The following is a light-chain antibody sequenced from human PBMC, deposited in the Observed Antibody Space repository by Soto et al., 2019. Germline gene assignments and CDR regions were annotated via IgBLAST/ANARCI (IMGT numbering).Light chain of an antibody. V-gene: IGLV2-8*01. CDR3: CSHAGNNNYV. J-gene: IGLJ1*01. CDR2: AVS. Sequence: QSLLTQPPSASGSPGQSVAISCTGTSRDVGGQNYVSWYQQHPGKAPKLIIYAVSNRPSGVPDRFSGSKSGNTASLTISGLRAEDEADYYCCSHAGNNNYVFGTGTKLTVL. CDR1: SRDVGGQNY.